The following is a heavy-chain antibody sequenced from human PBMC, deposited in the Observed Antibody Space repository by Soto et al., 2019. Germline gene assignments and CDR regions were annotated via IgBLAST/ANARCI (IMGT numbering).Heavy chain of an antibody. J-gene: IGHJ4*02. CDR3: ARLWGWFGDY. CDR2: IYYSGST. CDR1: GGSISSYY. Sequence: QVQLQESGPGLVKPSETLSLTCTVSGGSISSYYWSWIRQPPGKGLEWIGYIYYSGSTNYNPSLKSRVTISVDTSKNQFSLKLSSVTAADTAVYCCARLWGWFGDYWGQGTLVTVSS. D-gene: IGHD3-10*01. V-gene: IGHV4-59*08.